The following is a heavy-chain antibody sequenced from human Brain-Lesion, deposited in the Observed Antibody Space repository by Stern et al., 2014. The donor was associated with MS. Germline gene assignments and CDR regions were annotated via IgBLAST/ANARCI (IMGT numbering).Heavy chain of an antibody. Sequence: EMQLVESGGGLVQPGGSLRISCAASGFPFSNYWMHWVRQAPGKGLVWVSRVNNDGRRTSYADSVKGRFTMSRDNAKNTLYLQMNSLRVEDTAIYYCARGERWFDSWGQGTLVTVSS. D-gene: IGHD3-10*01. J-gene: IGHJ5*01. CDR1: GFPFSNYW. CDR3: ARGERWFDS. CDR2: VNNDGRRT. V-gene: IGHV3-74*02.